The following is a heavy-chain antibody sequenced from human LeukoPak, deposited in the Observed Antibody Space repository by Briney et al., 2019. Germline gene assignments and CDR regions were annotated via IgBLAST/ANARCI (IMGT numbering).Heavy chain of an antibody. CDR2: ISGSGGST. J-gene: IGHJ4*02. CDR1: GFTFSIYA. Sequence: GGSLRLSCAASGFTFSIYAMSWVRQAPGKGLEWVSAISGSGGSTYYADSVKGRFTISRDNSKNTLYLQMNSLRAEDTAVYYCAIVVVPAATAPGDYWGQGTLVTVSS. D-gene: IGHD2-2*01. V-gene: IGHV3-23*01. CDR3: AIVVVPAATAPGDY.